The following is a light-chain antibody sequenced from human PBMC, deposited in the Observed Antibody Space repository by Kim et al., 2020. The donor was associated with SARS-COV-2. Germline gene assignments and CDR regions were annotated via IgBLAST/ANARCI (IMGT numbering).Light chain of an antibody. V-gene: IGKV3-11*01. CDR2: DAS. CDR1: HGVSTS. CDR3: QQRSNWRIT. J-gene: IGKJ5*01. Sequence: WSPGERATLSGRASHGVSTSLAWYQQKPGQAPRLLIYDASNRAFGIPARFSGSGSGTDFTLTINSLAPEDFAVYYCQQRSNWRITFGQGTRLEIK.